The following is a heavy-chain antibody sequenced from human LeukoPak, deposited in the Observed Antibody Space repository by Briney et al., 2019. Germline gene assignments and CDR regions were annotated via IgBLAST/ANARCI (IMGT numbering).Heavy chain of an antibody. V-gene: IGHV3-23*01. CDR1: GFTFSSYA. CDR2: ISGSGGTT. CDR3: AKEDASYSYGRV. D-gene: IGHD5-18*01. J-gene: IGHJ4*02. Sequence: PGGSLRLSCAASGFTFSSYAMNWVRQAPGKGLEWVSVISGSGGTTYYADSVKGRFTISRDNSKNTLYLQMNSLRAEDTALYYCAKEDASYSYGRVWGQGTLVTVS.